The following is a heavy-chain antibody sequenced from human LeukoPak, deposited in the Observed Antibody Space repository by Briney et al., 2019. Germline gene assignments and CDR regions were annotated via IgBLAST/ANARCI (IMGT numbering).Heavy chain of an antibody. V-gene: IGHV3-23*01. CDR2: ISGSGGST. CDR1: GFTFSSYA. CDR3: AKDSGYYDGSGYMIDAFDI. Sequence: PGGSLRLSCAASGFTFSSYAMSWVRQAPGKGLEWVSAISGSGGSTYYADSVKGRFTISRDNSKNTLYLQMNSLRAEDTAVYYCAKDSGYYDGSGYMIDAFDIWGQGTMVTVSS. J-gene: IGHJ3*02. D-gene: IGHD3-22*01.